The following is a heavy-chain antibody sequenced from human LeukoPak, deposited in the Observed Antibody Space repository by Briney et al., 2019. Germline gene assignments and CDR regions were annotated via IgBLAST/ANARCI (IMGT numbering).Heavy chain of an antibody. Sequence: PGRSLRLSCEASGFTFDVYAMHWVRQAPGKGLEWVSGISWNSGTIGYTDSVKGRFTISRDNAKNSLYLQMNSLRAEDTALYYCAKGMAAAGTDAFDIWGQGTMVTVSS. D-gene: IGHD6-13*01. CDR2: ISWNSGTI. CDR3: AKGMAAAGTDAFDI. J-gene: IGHJ3*02. CDR1: GFTFDVYA. V-gene: IGHV3-9*01.